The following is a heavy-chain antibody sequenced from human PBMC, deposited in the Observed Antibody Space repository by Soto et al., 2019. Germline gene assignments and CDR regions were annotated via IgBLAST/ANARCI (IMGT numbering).Heavy chain of an antibody. D-gene: IGHD6-25*01. CDR3: APQRGGGGY. J-gene: IGHJ4*02. V-gene: IGHV3-53*01. CDR2: IYSGGYT. CDR1: GFTVSNNY. Sequence: EVQLVESGGGLIQPGGSLRLSCAVSGFTVSNNYMSWVRQAPGKGLEGVSVIYSGGYTAYGDSVKGRFTISRDNSKNTIYLKMKSRGAHGPAVYFRAPQRGGGGYWGQGTLVTVSS.